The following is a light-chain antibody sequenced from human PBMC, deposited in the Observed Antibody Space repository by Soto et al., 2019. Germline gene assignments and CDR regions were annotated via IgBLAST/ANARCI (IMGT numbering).Light chain of an antibody. Sequence: EIVLTQSPATLSLSPGERATLSCRASQSVSSSNLAWYQQKPGQAPRLLIYDASSRATGIPDRFSGSGSGTDFILTISRLEPEDFAVYYCQQYGSSITFGQGTRLEIK. CDR1: QSVSSSN. CDR3: QQYGSSIT. CDR2: DAS. J-gene: IGKJ5*01. V-gene: IGKV3-20*01.